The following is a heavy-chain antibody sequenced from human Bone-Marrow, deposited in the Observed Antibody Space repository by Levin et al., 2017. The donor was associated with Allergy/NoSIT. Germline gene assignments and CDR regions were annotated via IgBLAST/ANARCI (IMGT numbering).Heavy chain of an antibody. Sequence: GESLKISCAASGFTVSSNYMSWVHQAPGKGLEWVSVSYSGGTTYYADSVKGRFTISRDNSKNTLYLQMNSLRAEDTAVYYCARGGDSSSWSIGFFDYWGQGTLVTVSS. D-gene: IGHD6-13*01. V-gene: IGHV3-53*01. J-gene: IGHJ4*02. CDR2: SYSGGTT. CDR1: GFTVSSNY. CDR3: ARGGDSSSWSIGFFDY.